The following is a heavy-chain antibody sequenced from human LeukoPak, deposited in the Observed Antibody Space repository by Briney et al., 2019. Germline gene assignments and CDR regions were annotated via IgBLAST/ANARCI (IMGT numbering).Heavy chain of an antibody. Sequence: GGSLRLSCAASGFTSSSYWMSWVRQAPGKGLEWVANIKEDGSEKYYVDSVKGRFTISRDNAKNSLYLQMNSLRAEDTAVYYCTRDLGYDTFVYWGQGTLVTVSS. V-gene: IGHV3-7*01. D-gene: IGHD3-16*01. CDR2: IKEDGSEK. CDR1: GFTSSSYW. J-gene: IGHJ4*02. CDR3: TRDLGYDTFVY.